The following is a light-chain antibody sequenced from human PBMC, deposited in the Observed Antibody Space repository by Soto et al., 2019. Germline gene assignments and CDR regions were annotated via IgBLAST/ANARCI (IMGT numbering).Light chain of an antibody. CDR3: QQYANSPIT. J-gene: IGKJ5*01. CDR2: GVS. V-gene: IGKV3-20*01. Sequence: VLTQSPCTLSLSPGASAPLSCRASQPVSSNFLAWYQQKPGQAPRLLIYGVSSRASGIPDRFFGSGSGTDFTLTINRLEPEDFAVYYCQQYANSPITFGQGTRLEVK. CDR1: QPVSSNF.